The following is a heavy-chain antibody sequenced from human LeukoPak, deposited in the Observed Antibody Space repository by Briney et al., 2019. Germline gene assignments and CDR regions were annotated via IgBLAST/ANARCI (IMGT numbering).Heavy chain of an antibody. J-gene: IGHJ4*02. V-gene: IGHV3-15*01. CDR2: IKGKVDGETI. D-gene: IGHD2-15*01. Sequence: GGPLKLSGAASGIPLSYAWMNWVRQAPGKGLEWVGRIKGKVDGETIDYAAPVKGRFTISRDDSKNTLYLEMNSLKIEDTAVYYCSWIAATFDYWGQGTLVTVSS. CDR1: GIPLSYAW. CDR3: SWIAATFDY.